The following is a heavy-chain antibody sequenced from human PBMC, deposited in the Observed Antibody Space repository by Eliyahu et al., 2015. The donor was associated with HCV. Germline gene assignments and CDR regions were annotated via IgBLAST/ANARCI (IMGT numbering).Heavy chain of an antibody. CDR3: ATVRASVTHRAEYFQY. Sequence: QVQLEQSGAEVKKPGSSVKVSCKASGGTFRXLSINWVRQAPGQGLEWMGRILPVFGSSNYAQKFQGRVSITADESTATAYLELNSLTSDDTAIFYCATVRASVTHRAEYFQYWGQGTLVTVS. D-gene: IGHD5/OR15-5a*01. CDR2: ILPVFGSS. CDR1: GGTFRXLS. V-gene: IGHV1-69*01. J-gene: IGHJ1*01.